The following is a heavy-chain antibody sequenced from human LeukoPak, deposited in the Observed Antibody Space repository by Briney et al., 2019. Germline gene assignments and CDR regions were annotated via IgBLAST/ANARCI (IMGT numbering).Heavy chain of an antibody. CDR2: IYYSGSA. D-gene: IGHD3-3*01. V-gene: IGHV4-59*01. CDR3: ARIPRTLYYDFWGGFLDV. Sequence: SETLSLTCTVSGGSISGYYWSWIRQPPGKGLECIGYIYYSGSATYNSTLKSRVSILVDTSKNQFSLRLTSVTAADTAVYYCARIPRTLYYDFWGGFLDVWGKGTTVTVSS. CDR1: GGSISGYY. J-gene: IGHJ6*04.